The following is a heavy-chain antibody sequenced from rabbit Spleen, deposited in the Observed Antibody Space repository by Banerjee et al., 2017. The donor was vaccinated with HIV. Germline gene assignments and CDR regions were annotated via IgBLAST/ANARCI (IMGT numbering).Heavy chain of an antibody. CDR3: ARDSGTSFSSYGMDL. J-gene: IGHJ6*01. D-gene: IGHD8-1*01. CDR2: IYTGNSDT. V-gene: IGHV1S40*01. CDR1: GFSFSSYSAFSFSTYYD. Sequence: QSLEESGGDLVKPGASLTLTCTASGFSFSSYSAFSFSTYYDMCWVRQAPGKGLEWIASIYTGNSDTHYASWAKGRFTISKTSSTTVTLQMTSLTVADTATYFCARDSGTSFSSYGMDLWGQGTLVTVS.